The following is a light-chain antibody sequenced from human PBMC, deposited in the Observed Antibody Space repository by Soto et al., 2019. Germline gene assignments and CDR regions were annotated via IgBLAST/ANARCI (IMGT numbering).Light chain of an antibody. V-gene: IGKV1-9*01. CDR3: QQLDSYPLT. J-gene: IGKJ4*01. CDR2: AAS. Sequence: IQLTQSPSSLSASVGDRVTITCRASQGINNYLGWYQQKPGKAPKLLIYAASTLLSGVPLRFSGSGSGTDFTLTISSLQPEDFATYYCQQLDSYPLTFGGGTKVELK. CDR1: QGINNY.